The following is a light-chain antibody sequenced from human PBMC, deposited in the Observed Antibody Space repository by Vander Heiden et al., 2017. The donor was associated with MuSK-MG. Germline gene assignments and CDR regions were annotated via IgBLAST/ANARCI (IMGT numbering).Light chain of an antibody. Sequence: QSALTQEASVSGTVGQTFTLSCTGNSNNSGIYSLCWDQQIAHGAPKIVIFGNSRPSGIPDRFSGSKSGTTASLTISGLQPEDEADYYCSTWDNSLGAVVFGGGTKLTVL. J-gene: IGLJ2*01. CDR2: GNS. V-gene: IGLV1-47*01. CDR1: SNNSGIYS. CDR3: STWDNSLGAVV.